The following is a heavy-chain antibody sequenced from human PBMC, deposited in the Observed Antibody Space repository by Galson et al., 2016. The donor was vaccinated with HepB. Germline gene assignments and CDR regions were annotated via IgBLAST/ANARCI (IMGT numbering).Heavy chain of an antibody. CDR2: IYPDDSDT. D-gene: IGHD6-25*01. V-gene: IGHV5-51*01. Sequence: QSGAEVKKPGESLKISCKGSGYNFTKYWIGWVRQMPGKGLEWMGIIYPDDSDTKYSPSFQGQVTISVDKSISTAYLQWSSLKASDTAVYYCARHGGYLAAAHGFDPWGQGTLVSVSS. CDR1: GYNFTKYW. J-gene: IGHJ5*02. CDR3: ARHGGYLAAAHGFDP.